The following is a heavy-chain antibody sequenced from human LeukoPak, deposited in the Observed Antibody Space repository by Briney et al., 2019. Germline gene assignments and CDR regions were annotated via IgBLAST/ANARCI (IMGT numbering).Heavy chain of an antibody. Sequence: SETLSLTCTVSGGSITGSSWGWIRQPPGKGLEWIMSLYSTGTTEYNAPLKSRVAMSVDTSKNQLSLKLTSVTAADTAVYYCVARPLTAPRAWFDACGQGLLVTVSA. J-gene: IGHJ5*02. V-gene: IGHV4-59*08. CDR2: LYSTGTT. CDR1: GGSITGSS. CDR3: VARPLTAPRAWFDA. D-gene: IGHD5-18*01.